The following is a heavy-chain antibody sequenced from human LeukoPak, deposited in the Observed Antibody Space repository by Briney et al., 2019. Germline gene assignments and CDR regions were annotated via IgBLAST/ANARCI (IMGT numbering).Heavy chain of an antibody. V-gene: IGHV3-74*01. CDR3: CSGYEFDY. Sequence: GGSLRLSCAASGFTSSSYWMHWVRQVPGKGLVWVSRISGDGTARNYADSVKGRFTISRDDAKNTVDLQMNSQRAEDTAVYYCCSGYEFDYWGQGTLVTVSS. CDR1: GFTSSSYW. D-gene: IGHD5-12*01. J-gene: IGHJ4*02. CDR2: ISGDGTAR.